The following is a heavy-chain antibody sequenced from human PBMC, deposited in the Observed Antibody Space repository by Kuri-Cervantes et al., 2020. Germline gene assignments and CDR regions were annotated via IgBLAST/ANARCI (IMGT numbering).Heavy chain of an antibody. D-gene: IGHD5-18*01. CDR1: GGSFSGYY. CDR3: ELTDTAMIPAYFFDY. V-gene: IGHV4-34*01. J-gene: IGHJ4*02. Sequence: SETLSLTCAAYGGSFSGYYWSWIRQPPGKGLEWIGEINHSGSTNYNPSLRSRVTISVDTSKNQFSLKLSSVTAADTAVYYCELTDTAMIPAYFFDYWGQGTLVTVSS. CDR2: INHSGST.